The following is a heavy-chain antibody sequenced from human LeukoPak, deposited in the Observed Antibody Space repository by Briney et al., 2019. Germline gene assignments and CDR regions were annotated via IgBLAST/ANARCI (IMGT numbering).Heavy chain of an antibody. V-gene: IGHV4-4*07. CDR1: GGSISNYY. D-gene: IGHD6-19*01. Sequence: SETLSLTCTVSGGSISNYYWSWIRQPAGKGLEWIGHIYSSGSTNYNPSLKSRVTISVDTSKNQFSLKLSSVTAADTAVYYCAALSSGSGWYYFDYWGQGTLVTVSS. J-gene: IGHJ4*02. CDR2: IYSSGST. CDR3: AALSSGSGWYYFDY.